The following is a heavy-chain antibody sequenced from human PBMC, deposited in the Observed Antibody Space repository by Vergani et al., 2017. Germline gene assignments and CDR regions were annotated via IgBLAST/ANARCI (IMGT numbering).Heavy chain of an antibody. CDR2: IYTSGST. J-gene: IGHJ6*03. V-gene: IGHV4-4*07. CDR1: GGSISSYY. D-gene: IGHD2-2*02. CDR3: AREYPPGHYYYMDV. Sequence: VQLQESGPGLVKPSETLSLTCTVSGGSISSYYWSWIRQPAGKGLEWIGRIYTSGSTNYNPSLKSRVTMSVDTSKNQFSLKLSSVTAADTAVYYCAREYPPGHYYYMDVWGKGTTVTVSS.